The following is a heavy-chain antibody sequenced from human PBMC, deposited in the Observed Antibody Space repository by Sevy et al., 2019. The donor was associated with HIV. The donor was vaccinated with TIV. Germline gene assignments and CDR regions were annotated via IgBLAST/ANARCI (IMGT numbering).Heavy chain of an antibody. CDR1: GFTFSSYA. D-gene: IGHD2-15*01. CDR2: ISYDGSNK. CDR3: ARGHIVLVVAATPGYYFDY. J-gene: IGHJ4*02. Sequence: GGSLRLSCAASGFTFSSYAMHWVRQAPGKGLEWVAVISYDGSNKYYADSVKGRFTISRDNSKNTLYLQMNSLRAEDTAVYYCARGHIVLVVAATPGYYFDYWGQGTLVTVSS. V-gene: IGHV3-30-3*01.